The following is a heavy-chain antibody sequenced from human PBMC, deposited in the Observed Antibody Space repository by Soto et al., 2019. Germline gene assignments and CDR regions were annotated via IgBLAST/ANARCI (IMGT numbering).Heavy chain of an antibody. CDR2: IYYSGST. V-gene: IGHV4-30-4*01. Sequence: TSETLSLTCTVSGGSISSGDYYWSWIRQPPGKGLEWIGYIYYSGSTYYNPSLKSRVTISVDTSKNQFSLKLSSVTAADTAVYYCASVIAAAGNWFDPWGQGTLVTVSS. CDR3: ASVIAAAGNWFDP. J-gene: IGHJ5*02. CDR1: GGSISSGDYY. D-gene: IGHD6-13*01.